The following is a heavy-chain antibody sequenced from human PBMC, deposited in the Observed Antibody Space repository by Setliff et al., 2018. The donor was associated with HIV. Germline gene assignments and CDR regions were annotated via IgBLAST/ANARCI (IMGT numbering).Heavy chain of an antibody. CDR3: ARKFRPGHGVDV. CDR1: RFTFNDYW. Sequence: GGSLRLSCVASRFTFNDYWMSWVRQAQGKGLEWVANIDRDGSETNYVDSVKGRFTIFRDNAKSSMYLQMNSLRAEDTAIYYCARKFRPGHGVDVWGQGTTVTVSS. V-gene: IGHV3-7*01. J-gene: IGHJ6*02. CDR2: IDRDGSET. D-gene: IGHD3-10*01.